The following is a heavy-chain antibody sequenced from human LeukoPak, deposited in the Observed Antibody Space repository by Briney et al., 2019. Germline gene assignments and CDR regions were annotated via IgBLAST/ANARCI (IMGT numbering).Heavy chain of an antibody. CDR2: INLNTGAT. CDR3: ARDERFCNGDNHYPDLGY. CDR1: Y. Sequence: YMFWVRQAPGQGLEWMGWINLNTGATKYAQNFQGRVTLTRDTSIRTTFMELSSLRSDDTAFYYCARDERFCNGDNHYPDLGYWGQGTLVTVSS. D-gene: IGHD2-15*01. J-gene: IGHJ4*02. V-gene: IGHV1-2*02.